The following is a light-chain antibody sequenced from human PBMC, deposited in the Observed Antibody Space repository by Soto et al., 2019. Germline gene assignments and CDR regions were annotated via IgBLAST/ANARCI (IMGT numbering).Light chain of an antibody. Sequence: QSVLTQPPSASGTPRQRVTISCSGSSSNIGSNYVYWYQQLPGTAPKLLIYRNNQRPSGVPDRFSGSKSGTSASLAISGRRSEDEADYYCAAWDDSLSGRVVFGGGTKLTVL. J-gene: IGLJ2*01. CDR2: RNN. CDR1: SSNIGSNY. V-gene: IGLV1-47*01. CDR3: AAWDDSLSGRVV.